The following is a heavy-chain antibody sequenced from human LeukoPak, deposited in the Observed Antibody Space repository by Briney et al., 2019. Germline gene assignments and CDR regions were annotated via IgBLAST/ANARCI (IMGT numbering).Heavy chain of an antibody. CDR3: ARGHYGLDV. J-gene: IGHJ6*02. Sequence: GGSLRLSCAASGFTFSDHYMSWIRQAPGTGLEWVSYISTSSSHTDYADSVKGRFTISRDDAKDSLFLQMSSLRAEDTAVYYCARGHYGLDVWGQGTTVTVSS. V-gene: IGHV3-11*05. CDR1: GFTFSDHY. CDR2: ISTSSSHT.